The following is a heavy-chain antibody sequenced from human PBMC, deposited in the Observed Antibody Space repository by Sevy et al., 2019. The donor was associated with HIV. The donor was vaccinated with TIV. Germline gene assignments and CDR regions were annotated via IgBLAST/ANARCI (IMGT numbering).Heavy chain of an antibody. CDR1: GFTFNNYL. V-gene: IGHV3-21*01. J-gene: IGHJ3*02. D-gene: IGHD5-12*01. CDR2: ISGISNYI. CDR3: ARRGLSTMYDAFDI. Sequence: GVSLRLSCAASGFTFNNYLMNWVRQAPGKGLEWVSSISGISNYIYYADSVKGRFTITRDNAKNSLYLQMNSLRAEDTAVYYCARRGLSTMYDAFDIWGQGTMVTVSS.